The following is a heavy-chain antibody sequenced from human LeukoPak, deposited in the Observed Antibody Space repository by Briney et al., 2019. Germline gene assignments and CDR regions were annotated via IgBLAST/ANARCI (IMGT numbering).Heavy chain of an antibody. V-gene: IGHV3-21*01. CDR3: ARDLRLWFGELLLEFYYGMDV. J-gene: IGHJ6*02. CDR1: GFTFSSYS. Sequence: GGSLRLSCAASGFTFSSYSMNWVRQAPGKGLEWVSSISSSSSYIYYADSVKGRFTISRDNAKNSLYPQMNSLRAEDTAVYYCARDLRLWFGELLLEFYYGMDVWGQGTTVTVSS. D-gene: IGHD3-10*01. CDR2: ISSSSSYI.